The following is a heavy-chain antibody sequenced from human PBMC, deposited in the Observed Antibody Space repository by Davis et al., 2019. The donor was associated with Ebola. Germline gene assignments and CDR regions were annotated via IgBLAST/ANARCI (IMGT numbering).Heavy chain of an antibody. CDR1: GGSISSSNW. CDR3: AREARLRYSQAPYYYYYGMDV. D-gene: IGHD3-9*01. V-gene: IGHV4-4*02. Sequence: PSETLSLTCAVSGGSISSSNWWSWVRQPPGKGLEWIGEIYHSGSTNYNPSLKSRVTISVDKSKNQFSLKLSSVTAADTAVYYCAREARLRYSQAPYYYYYGMDVWGQGTTVTVSS. CDR2: IYHSGST. J-gene: IGHJ6*02.